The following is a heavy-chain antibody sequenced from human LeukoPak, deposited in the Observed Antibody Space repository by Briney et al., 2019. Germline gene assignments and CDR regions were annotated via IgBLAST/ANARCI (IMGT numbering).Heavy chain of an antibody. V-gene: IGHV1-8*01. J-gene: IGHJ6*02. CDR3: ARGEFMTSSLYGMDV. Sequence: GASAKVSCKASGYTFTSYDINWVRQATGQGLEWMGWMNPNSGNTGYAQKFQGRVTMTRNTSISTAYMELSSLRSEDTAVYYCARGEFMTSSLYGMDVWGQGTTVTVSS. D-gene: IGHD2-2*01. CDR2: MNPNSGNT. CDR1: GYTFTSYD.